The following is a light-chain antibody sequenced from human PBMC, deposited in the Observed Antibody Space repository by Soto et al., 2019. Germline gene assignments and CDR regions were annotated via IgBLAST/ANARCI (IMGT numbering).Light chain of an antibody. CDR2: EVS. Sequence: QSVLTQPASVSGSPGQSITISCTGTSSDVGGYNYVSWYQQHPGKAPKLMIYEVSNRPSGVSNRFSGSKSGNTASLTISGLQAEDKADYYCSSYTSSSTLVFGGGTKVTV. V-gene: IGLV2-14*01. CDR1: SSDVGGYNY. CDR3: SSYTSSSTLV. J-gene: IGLJ2*01.